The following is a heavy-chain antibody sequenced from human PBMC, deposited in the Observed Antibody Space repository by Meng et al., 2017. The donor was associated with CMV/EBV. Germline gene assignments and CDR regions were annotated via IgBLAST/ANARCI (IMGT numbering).Heavy chain of an antibody. CDR2: IRSKAYGGTT. CDR1: GFTFGDYA. Sequence: GESLKISCTASGFTFGDYAMSWVRQAPGKGLEWVGFIRSKAYGGTTEYAASVKGRFTIPRDVSKSIAYLQMNSLKTENTAVSYCTSGFTVTIYYYYGMDVRGQGTTVTVSS. D-gene: IGHD4-11*01. J-gene: IGHJ6*02. V-gene: IGHV3-49*04. CDR3: TSGFTVTIYYYYGMDV.